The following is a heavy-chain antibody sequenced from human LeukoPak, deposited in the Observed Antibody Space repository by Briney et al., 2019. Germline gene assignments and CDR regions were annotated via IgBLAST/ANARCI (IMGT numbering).Heavy chain of an antibody. D-gene: IGHD3-9*01. V-gene: IGHV3-30*02. J-gene: IGHJ4*02. CDR1: GFTFDCCG. Sequence: GGSLRLSCAASGFTFDCCGMHWVRQAPGKGLEWVALIRNVGNDKYYADSVKGRFSISRDNSKNTLYLQMNSLRAEDTAVYYCAKDTVLRYFDWLLYNPPSYFDYWGQGTLVTVSS. CDR3: AKDTVLRYFDWLLYNPPSYFDY. CDR2: IRNVGNDK.